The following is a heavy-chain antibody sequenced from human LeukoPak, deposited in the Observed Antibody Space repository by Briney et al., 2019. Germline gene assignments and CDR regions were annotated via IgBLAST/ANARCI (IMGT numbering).Heavy chain of an antibody. V-gene: IGHV3-74*01. Sequence: GGSLRLSCAGSGFTFSSSWIHWVRQAPGKGLVWVSRMNSDDSTIDYAASVKGRFTISRDNAKNTLYLQMNSLSAEDTAVYYCARAGNYYFEYWGQGTLVTVSS. CDR2: MNSDDSTI. D-gene: IGHD1-1*01. CDR3: ARAGNYYFEY. J-gene: IGHJ4*02. CDR1: GFTFSSSW.